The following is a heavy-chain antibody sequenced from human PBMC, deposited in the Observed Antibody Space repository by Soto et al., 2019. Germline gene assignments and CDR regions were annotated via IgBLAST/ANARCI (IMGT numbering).Heavy chain of an antibody. D-gene: IGHD3-22*01. CDR1: GGTFSSYA. Sequence: SVKVSCKASGGTFSSYAISWVRQAPGQGLEWMGGIIPTFGTANYAQKFQGRVTITADKSTSTAYMELSSLRSEDTAVYYCARVGRYYDSSGYYYFDYSGQGTLVTVSS. V-gene: IGHV1-69*06. CDR3: ARVGRYYDSSGYYYFDY. CDR2: IIPTFGTA. J-gene: IGHJ4*02.